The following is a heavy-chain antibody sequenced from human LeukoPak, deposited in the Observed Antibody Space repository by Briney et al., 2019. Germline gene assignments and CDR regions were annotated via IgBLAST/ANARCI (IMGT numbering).Heavy chain of an antibody. V-gene: IGHV4-4*07. CDR2: IYTSGST. D-gene: IGHD3-9*01. CDR3: ARDSSFILTGYFPWFDP. J-gene: IGHJ5*02. CDR1: GGSISSYY. Sequence: SETLSLTCTVSGGSISSYYWSWIRQPAGKGLEWIGRIYTSGSTNYNPSLKSRVTMSVDTSKNQFSLKLSSVTAADTAVYYCARDSSFILTGYFPWFDPWGQGTLVTVSS.